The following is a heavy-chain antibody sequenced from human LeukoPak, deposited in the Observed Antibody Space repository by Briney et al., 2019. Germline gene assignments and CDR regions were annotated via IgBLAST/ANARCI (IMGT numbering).Heavy chain of an antibody. CDR3: AKGSYYDSSGSFYFDY. V-gene: IGHV3-23*01. CDR1: GFTFSTYA. Sequence: GGSLRLSCAASGFTFSTYAMSWVRQAPGKGLDWVSTIVASGGSTYYADSVKGRFTISRDNSKNTLYVQVNSLGTEDTAAYYCAKGSYYDSSGSFYFDYWGQGTLVTVSS. D-gene: IGHD3-22*01. CDR2: IVASGGST. J-gene: IGHJ4*02.